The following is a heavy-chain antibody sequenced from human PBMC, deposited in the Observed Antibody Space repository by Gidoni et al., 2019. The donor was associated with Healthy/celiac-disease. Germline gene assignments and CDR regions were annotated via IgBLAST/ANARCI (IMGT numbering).Heavy chain of an antibody. J-gene: IGHJ5*02. Sequence: QVQLVQSGAEVKKPGSSVKVSCTASGGPFSSYALSWVRQAPGQGLEWMGGIIPIFGTANYAQKFQGRVTITADESTSTAYMELSSLRSEDTAVYYCAREGLYFWSGSTATNWFDPWGQGTLVTVSS. D-gene: IGHD3-3*01. CDR1: GGPFSSYA. CDR2: IIPIFGTA. V-gene: IGHV1-69*01. CDR3: AREGLYFWSGSTATNWFDP.